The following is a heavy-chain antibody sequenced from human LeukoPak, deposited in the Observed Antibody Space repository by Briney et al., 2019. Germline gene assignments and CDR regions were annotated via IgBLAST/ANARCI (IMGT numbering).Heavy chain of an antibody. Sequence: KPSETLSLTCTVSGGSISSYYWSWIRQPPGKGLEWIGYIYYSGSTNYNPSLKSRVTISVDTSKNQFSLKLSSVTAVDTAVYYCARATLRANNWFDPWGQGTLVTVSS. J-gene: IGHJ5*02. CDR1: GGSISSYY. D-gene: IGHD5-12*01. V-gene: IGHV4-59*01. CDR2: IYYSGST. CDR3: ARATLRANNWFDP.